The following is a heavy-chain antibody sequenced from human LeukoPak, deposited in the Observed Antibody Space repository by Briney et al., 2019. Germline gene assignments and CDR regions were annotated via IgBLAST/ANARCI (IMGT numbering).Heavy chain of an antibody. CDR1: GGSINNYY. Sequence: PSETLSLTCTVSGGSINNYYWSWIRQPPGKGLEWIAYIYYSGSTSYNPSLKSRVTISVDTSKNKLYMNLSSVTAADTAEYYCATGGRRWFDTWGQGKLVTVSS. CDR2: IYYSGST. CDR3: ATGGRRWFDT. D-gene: IGHD3-16*01. J-gene: IGHJ5*02. V-gene: IGHV4-59*01.